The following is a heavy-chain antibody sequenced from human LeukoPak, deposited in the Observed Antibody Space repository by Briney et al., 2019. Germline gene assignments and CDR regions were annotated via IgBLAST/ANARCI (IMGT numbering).Heavy chain of an antibody. D-gene: IGHD3-3*01. V-gene: IGHV3-30*02. Sequence: GGSLRLSCAASGFTFSSYGMHWVRQAPGKGLEWVTFIRYDGSNKFYADSVMGRFTVSRDNSKNTLYLQMNSLRAEDTAVYYCAKDFDFWSGYYRVGAFDIWGQGTMVTVSS. CDR1: GFTFSSYG. CDR2: IRYDGSNK. CDR3: AKDFDFWSGYYRVGAFDI. J-gene: IGHJ3*02.